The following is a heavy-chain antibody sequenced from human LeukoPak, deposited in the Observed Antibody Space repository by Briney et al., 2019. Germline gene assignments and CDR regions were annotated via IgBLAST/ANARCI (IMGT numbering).Heavy chain of an antibody. CDR3: AKVYYYDSSGNYYYYYGMDV. Sequence: GGSLRLSCAAFGFTFSSYGMHWVRQAPGKGLEWVAVMSYDGSNKYYADSVKGRFTISRDNSKNTLYLQMNSLRAEDTAVYYCAKVYYYDSSGNYYYYYGMDVWGQGTTVTVSS. D-gene: IGHD3-22*01. CDR1: GFTFSSYG. J-gene: IGHJ6*02. V-gene: IGHV3-30*18. CDR2: MSYDGSNK.